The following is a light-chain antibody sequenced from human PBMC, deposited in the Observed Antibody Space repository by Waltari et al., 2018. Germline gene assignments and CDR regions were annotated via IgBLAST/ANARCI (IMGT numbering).Light chain of an antibody. J-gene: IGKJ4*01. V-gene: IGKV3-15*01. Sequence: EIVITQSPASLSVSPGERATLSCTASQTVTNDLAWYQHKPGQAPKLLIFGASTRATGVPARFSGSGSGTEFTLTIGSVQSEDFAVYYCQQYSDWIAFGGGTKVDLK. CDR2: GAS. CDR3: QQYSDWIA. CDR1: QTVTND.